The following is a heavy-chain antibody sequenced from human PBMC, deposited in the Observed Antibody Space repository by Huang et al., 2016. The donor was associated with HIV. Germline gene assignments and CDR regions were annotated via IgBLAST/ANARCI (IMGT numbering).Heavy chain of an antibody. CDR3: TRGFRAKPGDY. CDR1: GFTFRSYW. Sequence: EVDLVQSGGGLVQPGRSLRFSCVGSGFTFRSYWMNWVSQPPGGGLEWVATINQDGSERFYVDSVRGRFAISRDNANDSLSLQLNSLKGEDSAIYFCTRGFRAKPGDYWGQGSLVTVSS. CDR2: INQDGSER. V-gene: IGHV3-7*01. J-gene: IGHJ4*02.